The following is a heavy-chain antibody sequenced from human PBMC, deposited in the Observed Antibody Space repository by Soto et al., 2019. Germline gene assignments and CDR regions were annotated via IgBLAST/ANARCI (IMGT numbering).Heavy chain of an antibody. D-gene: IGHD6-19*01. CDR3: ARIAVAANKPNYYYYGMDV. CDR2: ISSSSSYI. CDR1: GFTFSSYS. J-gene: IGHJ6*02. V-gene: IGHV3-21*01. Sequence: GGSLRLSCAASGFTFSSYSMNWVRQAPGKGLEWVSSISSSSSYIYYADSVKGRFTISRDNAKNSLYLQMNSLRAEDTAVYYCARIAVAANKPNYYYYGMDVWGQGTTVTVSS.